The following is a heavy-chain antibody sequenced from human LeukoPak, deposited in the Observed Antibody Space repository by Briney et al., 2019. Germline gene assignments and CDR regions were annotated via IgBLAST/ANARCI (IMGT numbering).Heavy chain of an antibody. J-gene: IGHJ3*01. D-gene: IGHD6-13*01. Sequence: SETLSLTCTVSGGSISSYYWSWVRQPPGMGLEWIGFVYYTGSTNYSPSLKSRVTISVDTSKNQFSLKLRSVTAADTAVYYCARISSSNWYNERGAFDVWGQGTMVTVSS. CDR2: VYYTGST. V-gene: IGHV4-59*01. CDR3: ARISSSNWYNERGAFDV. CDR1: GGSISSYY.